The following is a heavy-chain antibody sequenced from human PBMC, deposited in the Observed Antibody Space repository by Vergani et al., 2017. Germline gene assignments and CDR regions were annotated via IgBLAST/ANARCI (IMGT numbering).Heavy chain of an antibody. CDR3: ARYLKGGASSRSAMVDY. CDR2: IYTSGST. D-gene: IGHD5-18*01. Sequence: QVQLQESGPGLVKPSETLSLTCTVSGGSISSYYWSWIRQPAGKGLEWIGRIYTSGSTNYNPSLKSRVTMSVDTSKNQFSLKLSSVTAADTAVYYCARYLKGGASSRSAMVDYWGQGTLVTVSS. CDR1: GGSISSYY. V-gene: IGHV4-4*07. J-gene: IGHJ4*02.